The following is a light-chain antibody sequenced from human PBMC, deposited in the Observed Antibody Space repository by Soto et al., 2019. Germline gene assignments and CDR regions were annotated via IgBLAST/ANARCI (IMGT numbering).Light chain of an antibody. CDR1: SSNIGGNS. J-gene: IGLJ1*01. CDR3: GSWDSSLSAYV. Sequence: VLTQPPSVSAAPGLKVTISCSGSSSNIGGNSVSWYQQLPGTAPKLLIYDDNKRPSGIPDRFSGSKSGTSATLGITGFQTGDEADYYCGSWDSSLSAYVFGTGTKVTVL. CDR2: DDN. V-gene: IGLV1-51*01.